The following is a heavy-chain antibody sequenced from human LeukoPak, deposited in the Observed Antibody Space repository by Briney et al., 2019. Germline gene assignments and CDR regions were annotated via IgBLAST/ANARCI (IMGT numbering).Heavy chain of an antibody. CDR2: ISGSGGST. D-gene: IGHD6-13*01. V-gene: IGHV3-23*01. J-gene: IGHJ4*02. CDR1: GFTFSSYA. Sequence: PGGSLRLSCAASGFTFSSYAMSWVRQAPGKGLEWVSAISGSGGSTYYADSVKGRFTISRDNSKNTLYLQMNSLRAEDTAVYYCAKVYSSSWYTPRFFDYWGQGTLVTASS. CDR3: AKVYSSSWYTPRFFDY.